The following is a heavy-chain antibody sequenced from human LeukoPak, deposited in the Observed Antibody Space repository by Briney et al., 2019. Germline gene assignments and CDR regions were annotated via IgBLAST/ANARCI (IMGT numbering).Heavy chain of an antibody. Sequence: GGSLRLSCAASGFTFSSYRMSWVRQAPGKGLEWVANIKQDGSEKYYVDSVKGRFTISRDNAKNSLYLQMNSLRAEDTAVYYCARDDRGNWFDPWGQGTLVTVSS. D-gene: IGHD3-10*01. J-gene: IGHJ5*02. CDR3: ARDDRGNWFDP. CDR2: IKQDGSEK. V-gene: IGHV3-7*01. CDR1: GFTFSSYR.